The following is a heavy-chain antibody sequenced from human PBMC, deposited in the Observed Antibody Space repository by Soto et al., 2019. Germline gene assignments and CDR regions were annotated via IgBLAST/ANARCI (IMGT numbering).Heavy chain of an antibody. Sequence: GGSLRLSCAASGFGFNGYALHWVRQAPGKGLEWVAAISFDGRNEDYANSVKGRFTISGDNAKNSLYLQMNSLRAEDTAVYYCARARGVDSWGQGTLVTVSS. D-gene: IGHD3-16*01. J-gene: IGHJ5*01. CDR2: ISFDGRNE. CDR1: GFGFNGYA. CDR3: ARARGVDS. V-gene: IGHV3-30*04.